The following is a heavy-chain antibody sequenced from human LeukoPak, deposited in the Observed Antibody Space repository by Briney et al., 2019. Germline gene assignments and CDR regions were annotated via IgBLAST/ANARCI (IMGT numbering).Heavy chain of an antibody. Sequence: GESLKITCKASGYIFTNYWIGWVRQMPGKGLEWMGIIYPRDSDTRYSPSFQGQVTVSADRSISTAYLQWSSLKASDTAMYYCARQFYYDRSGFFEGAYWGQGSLVTVSS. V-gene: IGHV5-51*01. D-gene: IGHD3-22*01. J-gene: IGHJ4*02. CDR1: GYIFTNYW. CDR2: IYPRDSDT. CDR3: ARQFYYDRSGFFEGAY.